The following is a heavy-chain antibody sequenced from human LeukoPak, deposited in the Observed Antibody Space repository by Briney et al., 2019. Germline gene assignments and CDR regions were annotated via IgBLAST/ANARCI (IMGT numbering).Heavy chain of an antibody. CDR2: IKTDGSIT. J-gene: IGHJ4*02. CDR1: GFTFSSYW. D-gene: IGHD6-19*01. Sequence: GGSLRLSCAASGFTFSSYWMCWVRQDPGKGLAWVSCIKTDGSITAYAGSVKGRFTISRDNAKNTLYLQMNSLRAEDAAMYYCARGLVVAGFDYWGQGTLVTVSS. CDR3: ARGLVVAGFDY. V-gene: IGHV3-74*01.